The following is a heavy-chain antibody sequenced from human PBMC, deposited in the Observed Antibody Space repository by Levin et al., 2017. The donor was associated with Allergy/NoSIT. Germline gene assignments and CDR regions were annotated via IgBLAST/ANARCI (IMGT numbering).Heavy chain of an antibody. V-gene: IGHV1-18*01. CDR1: GYTFTTYG. Sequence: ASVKVSCKTSGYTFTTYGISWVRQAPGQGLEWMGWISTYNGETKYTQKFQGRVTLTTDTSTRTAYMEVRSLRSDDTAVYFCARDLLAVYSDTLTGKGFYLDSWGQGTLVTVFS. CDR2: ISTYNGET. CDR3: ARDLLAVYSDTLTGKGFYLDS. J-gene: IGHJ4*02. D-gene: IGHD3-9*01.